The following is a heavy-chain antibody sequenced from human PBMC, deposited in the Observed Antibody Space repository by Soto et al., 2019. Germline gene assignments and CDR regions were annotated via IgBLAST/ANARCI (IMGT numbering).Heavy chain of an antibody. CDR1: GGTFSSYA. CDR2: IVPIFGTA. J-gene: IGHJ4*02. Sequence: SVKVSCKASGGTFSSYAISWVRQAPGQGLEWMGGIVPIFGTADYAQKFQGRVTITADESTSTAYMELRSLRAEDTAIYYCAKEYGNSYWYFDYWGQGTQVTVSS. CDR3: AKEYGNSYWYFDY. D-gene: IGHD2-8*02. V-gene: IGHV1-69*13.